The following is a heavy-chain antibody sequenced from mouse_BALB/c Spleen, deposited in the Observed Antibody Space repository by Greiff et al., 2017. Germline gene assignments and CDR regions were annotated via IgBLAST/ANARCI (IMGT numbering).Heavy chain of an antibody. CDR3: ARITTVVGVFDY. J-gene: IGHJ2*01. V-gene: IGHV5-12-2*01. Sequence: EVKLVESGGGLVQPGGSLKLSCAASGFTFSSYTMSWVRQTPEKRLEWVAYISNGGGSTYYPDTVKGRFTISLDNAKNTLYLQMSSLKSEDTAMYYCARITTVVGVFDYWGQGTTLTVSS. CDR2: ISNGGGST. D-gene: IGHD1-1*01. CDR1: GFTFSSYT.